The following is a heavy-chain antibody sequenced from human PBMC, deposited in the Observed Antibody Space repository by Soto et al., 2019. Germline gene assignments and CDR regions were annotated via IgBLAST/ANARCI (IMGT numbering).Heavy chain of an antibody. J-gene: IGHJ4*02. Sequence: SETLSLTCAVYGGSFSGYYWSWIRQPPGKGLEWIGEINHSGSTNYNPSLKSRVTISVDTSKNQFSLKLSSVTAADTAVYYCARLGLAVTTYYFDYWGQGTLVTVSS. D-gene: IGHD4-17*01. CDR2: INHSGST. V-gene: IGHV4-34*01. CDR3: ARLGLAVTTYYFDY. CDR1: GGSFSGYY.